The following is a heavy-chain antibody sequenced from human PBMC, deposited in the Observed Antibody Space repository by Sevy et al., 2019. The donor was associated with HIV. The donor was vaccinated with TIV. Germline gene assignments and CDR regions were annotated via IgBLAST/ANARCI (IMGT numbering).Heavy chain of an antibody. V-gene: IGHV3-11*01. CDR1: GFTFSDYY. Sequence: GGSLRLSCAASGFTFSDYYMSWIRQAPGKGLEWVSYISSSGSTIYYADSVKGRFTISRDNAKNSLYLQMNGLRAEDTAVYYCAGIAAAGHNWFDPWGQGTLVTVSS. CDR2: ISSSGSTI. D-gene: IGHD6-13*01. CDR3: AGIAAAGHNWFDP. J-gene: IGHJ5*02.